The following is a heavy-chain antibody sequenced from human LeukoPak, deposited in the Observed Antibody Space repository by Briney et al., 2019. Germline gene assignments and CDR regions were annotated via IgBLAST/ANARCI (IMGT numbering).Heavy chain of an antibody. CDR1: GGSISSYY. CDR3: ARVEEGYGSGRRENYYYYYMDV. J-gene: IGHJ6*03. CDR2: IYYSGST. D-gene: IGHD3-10*01. V-gene: IGHV4-59*01. Sequence: SETLSLTCTVSGGSISSYYWSWIRQPPGKGLEWIGYIYYSGSTNYNPSLKSRVTISVDTSKNQFSLKLSSVTAADTAVYYCARVEEGYGSGRRENYYYYYMDVWGKGTTVAISS.